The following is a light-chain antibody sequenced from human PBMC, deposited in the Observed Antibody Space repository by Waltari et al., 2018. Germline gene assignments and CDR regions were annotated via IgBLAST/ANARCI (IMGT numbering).Light chain of an antibody. V-gene: IGLV1-44*01. CDR3: AVWDDSLNGPL. Sequence: QSVLTQPPSASGTPGQRVSISCSGSRSNIGSNTVNWYQQLPGTAPKLLIFITDQRPSGVPARFSGSKSGTPASLAISGLQSEDEAEYHCAVWDDSLNGPLFGGGTKLTVL. CDR2: ITD. J-gene: IGLJ2*01. CDR1: RSNIGSNT.